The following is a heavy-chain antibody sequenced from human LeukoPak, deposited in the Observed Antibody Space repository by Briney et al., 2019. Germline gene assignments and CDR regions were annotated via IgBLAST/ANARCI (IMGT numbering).Heavy chain of an antibody. CDR3: ARDHYDFWSGYYRNENWFDP. CDR2: IYYSGST. V-gene: IGHV4-31*03. CDR1: GGSISSGGYY. D-gene: IGHD3-3*01. Sequence: SQTLSLTCTVSGGSISSGGYYWSWLRQHPGKGLEWVGYIYYSGSTYYNPSLKSRVTISVDTSKNQFSLKLSSVTAADTAVYYCARDHYDFWSGYYRNENWFDPWGQGTLVTVSS. J-gene: IGHJ5*02.